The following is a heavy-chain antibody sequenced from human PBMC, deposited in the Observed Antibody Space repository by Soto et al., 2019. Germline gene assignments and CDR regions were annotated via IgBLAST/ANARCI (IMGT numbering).Heavy chain of an antibody. CDR2: IYYSGSP. CDR1: GGSISNYY. V-gene: IGHV4-59*01. CDR3: ARAGPATLSDY. Sequence: SETLSLTCTVSGGSISNYYCSWIRQPPGKGLEWIGYIYYSGSPNYNPSLKSRVTISVDTSKNQFSLKLRSVTAADTAVYYCARAGPATLSDYWGQGTLVTVS. D-gene: IGHD2-15*01. J-gene: IGHJ4*02.